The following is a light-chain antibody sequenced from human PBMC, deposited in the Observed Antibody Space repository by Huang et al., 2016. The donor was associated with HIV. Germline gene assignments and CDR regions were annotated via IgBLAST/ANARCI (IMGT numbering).Light chain of an antibody. CDR3: QQYNNWPVT. Sequence: EIVMTQSPVTLSVFPGQRVTVSGRASQSASSNLAWYQQKHGQPPRLLIFGASTRAMGIPARFSGGGSGTEFTLTISSLQSEDFAVYYCQQYNNWPVTFGPGTKVDMK. V-gene: IGKV3-15*01. CDR1: QSASSN. CDR2: GAS. J-gene: IGKJ3*01.